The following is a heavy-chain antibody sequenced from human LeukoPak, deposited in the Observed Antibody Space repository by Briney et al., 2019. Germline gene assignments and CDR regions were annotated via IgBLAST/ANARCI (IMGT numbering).Heavy chain of an antibody. D-gene: IGHD2-15*01. CDR3: ARVAVVVVVVAAPPAYYFDY. CDR2: IYYSGST. CDR1: GGSISSSSYY. Sequence: SETLSLTCTVSGGSISSSSYYWGWIRQPPGKGLEWIRSIYYSGSTYYNPSLKSRVTISVDTSKNQFSLKLSSVTAADTAVYYCARVAVVVVVVAAPPAYYFDYWGQGTLVTVSS. J-gene: IGHJ4*02. V-gene: IGHV4-39*07.